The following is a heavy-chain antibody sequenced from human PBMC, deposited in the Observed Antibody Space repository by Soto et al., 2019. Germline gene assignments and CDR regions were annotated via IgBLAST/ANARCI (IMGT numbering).Heavy chain of an antibody. V-gene: IGHV1-58*01. D-gene: IGHD1-26*01. CDR3: AAESREVNYGMDV. CDR2: IVVGSGNT. Sequence: AAVKVSCKASGFTFTSSAVQWVRQARGQRLEWIGWIVVGSGNTNYAQKFQERVTITRDMSTSTAYMELSSLRSEDTAVYYCAAESREVNYGMDVWGQGTTVPVSS. J-gene: IGHJ6*02. CDR1: GFTFTSSA.